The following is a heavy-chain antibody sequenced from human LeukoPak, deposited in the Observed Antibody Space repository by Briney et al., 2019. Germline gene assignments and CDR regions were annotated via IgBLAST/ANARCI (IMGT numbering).Heavy chain of an antibody. D-gene: IGHD2-21*01. CDR1: GGSISSYH. J-gene: IGHJ3*02. V-gene: IGHV4-59*08. Sequence: SETLSLTCTVSGGSISSYHWIWIRQPPGKGLEWIGYIHYSGSTNYNPSLKSRVTTSVDTSKKQFSLKLGSVTAADTAVYYCARSVSWGLLVRDDAFDIWGQGTMVTVSS. CDR2: IHYSGST. CDR3: ARSVSWGLLVRDDAFDI.